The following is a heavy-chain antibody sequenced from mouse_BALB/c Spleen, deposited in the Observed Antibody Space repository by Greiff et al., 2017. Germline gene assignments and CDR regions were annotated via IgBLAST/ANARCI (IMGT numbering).Heavy chain of an antibody. CDR3: ARSGGGNSWFAY. V-gene: IGHV1-80*01. D-gene: IGHD2-1*01. J-gene: IGHJ3*01. CDR1: GYAFSSYW. Sequence: VQLQQSGAELVRPGSSVKISCKASGYAFSSYWMNWVKQRPGQGLEWIGQIYPGDGDTNYNGKFKGKATLTADKSSSTAYMQLSSLTSEDSAVYFCARSGGGNSWFAYWGQGTLVTVSA. CDR2: IYPGDGDT.